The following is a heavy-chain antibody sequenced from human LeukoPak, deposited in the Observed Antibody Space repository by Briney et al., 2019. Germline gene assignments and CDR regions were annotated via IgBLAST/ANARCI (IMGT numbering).Heavy chain of an antibody. Sequence: ASVKVSCKASGYTFTSYAMHWVRQAPGQRLEWMGWINAGNGNTKYSQKFQGRVTVTRDTSASTAYMELSSLRSEDTAVHYCARQGGGPYSGSPFDYWGQGTLVTVSS. CDR3: ARQGGGPYSGSPFDY. D-gene: IGHD1-26*01. J-gene: IGHJ4*02. CDR2: INAGNGNT. V-gene: IGHV1-3*01. CDR1: GYTFTSYA.